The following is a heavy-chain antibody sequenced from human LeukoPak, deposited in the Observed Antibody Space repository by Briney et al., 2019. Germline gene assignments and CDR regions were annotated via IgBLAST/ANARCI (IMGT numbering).Heavy chain of an antibody. D-gene: IGHD6-19*01. Sequence: GRSLRLSCAASGFTFSSYGMHWVRQAPGKGLEWVAVISYDGSNKYYADSVKGRLTISRDNSKNTLYLQMNSLRAEDTAVYYCAKGGAVAGIIKGGFDYWGQGTLVTVSS. V-gene: IGHV3-30*18. CDR2: ISYDGSNK. CDR3: AKGGAVAGIIKGGFDY. CDR1: GFTFSSYG. J-gene: IGHJ4*02.